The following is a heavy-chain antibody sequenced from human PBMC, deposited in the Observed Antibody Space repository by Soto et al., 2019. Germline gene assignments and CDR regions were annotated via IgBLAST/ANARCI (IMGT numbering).Heavy chain of an antibody. CDR2: IYYSGST. CDR1: GGSISSGDFS. J-gene: IGHJ5*02. V-gene: IGHV4-30-2*03. CDR3: ATQEVGGSYVYTFDP. D-gene: IGHD1-26*01. Sequence: SETLSLTCAVSGGSISSGDFSWNWIRQPPGKGLEYIGYIYYSGSTYYNPSLKSRVTISVDTSKNQFSLKLSSVTAADTAVYYCATQEVGGSYVYTFDPWGQGTLVTVSS.